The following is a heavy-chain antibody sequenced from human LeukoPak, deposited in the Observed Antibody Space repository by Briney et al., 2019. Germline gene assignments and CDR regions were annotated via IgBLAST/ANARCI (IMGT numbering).Heavy chain of an antibody. Sequence: GGSLRLSCAASGFTFYDYGMSWVRQAPGKGLEWVSGINWNGGSTGYADSVKGRFTISRDNAKNSLYLQMNSLRAEDTALYYCARGQSTFYYYYMDVWGKGTTVTVSS. CDR1: GFTFYDYG. J-gene: IGHJ6*03. V-gene: IGHV3-20*04. CDR3: ARGQSTFYYYYMDV. D-gene: IGHD5/OR15-5a*01. CDR2: INWNGGST.